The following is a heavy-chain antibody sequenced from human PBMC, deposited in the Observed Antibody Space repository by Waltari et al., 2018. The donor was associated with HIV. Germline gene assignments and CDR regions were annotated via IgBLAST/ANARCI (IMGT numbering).Heavy chain of an antibody. J-gene: IGHJ3*02. V-gene: IGHV4-39*01. CDR3: ARAGRSFSSRPKTFDI. CDR1: GGSITSTNNY. Sequence: QLQLWESGPGLVGASEALSLTCFVSGGSITSTNNYWGWFRQPPGEGLEWIGSIYHTGAAYYGPSLKSRVTISVDTSKNQFSLKLSSVTATDAAVYFCARAGRSFSSRPKTFDIWGPGTMVTVSS. CDR2: IYHTGAA. D-gene: IGHD3-10*01.